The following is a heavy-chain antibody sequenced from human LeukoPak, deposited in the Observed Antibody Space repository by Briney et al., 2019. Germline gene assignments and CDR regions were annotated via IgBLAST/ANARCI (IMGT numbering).Heavy chain of an antibody. CDR1: GCTFTSYG. J-gene: IGHJ4*02. Sequence: ASVKVSCKASGCTFTSYGISWVRQAPGQGLEWMGWISAYNGNTNYAQKLQGRVTMTTDTSTSTAYMELRSLRSDDTAVYYCASLGYSSGWYGFGCDYWGQGTLVTVSS. CDR3: ASLGYSSGWYGFGCDY. V-gene: IGHV1-18*01. D-gene: IGHD6-19*01. CDR2: ISAYNGNT.